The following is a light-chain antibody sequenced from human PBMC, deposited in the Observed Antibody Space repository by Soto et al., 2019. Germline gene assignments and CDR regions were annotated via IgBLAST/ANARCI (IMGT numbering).Light chain of an antibody. CDR2: DAS. CDR3: LQHNSYPPT. V-gene: IGKV1-33*01. Sequence: DIQMTQSPSSLSASVGDRVTITCQASQDISNYLNWYQQKPGKAPKLLIYDASNLKTGVPSRFSGSGSGTDFTFTISSLQPEDIATYYCLQHNSYPPTFGQGTKVDIK. J-gene: IGKJ1*01. CDR1: QDISNY.